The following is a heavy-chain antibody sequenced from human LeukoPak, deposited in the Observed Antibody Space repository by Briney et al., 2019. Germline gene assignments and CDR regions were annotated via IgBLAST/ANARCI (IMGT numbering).Heavy chain of an antibody. J-gene: IGHJ4*02. CDR3: AKRPRGNYLDPFDY. V-gene: IGHV3-23*01. CDR1: GFTFSSYA. CDR2: ISGGGGST. D-gene: IGHD3-10*01. Sequence: PGGSLRLSCAASGFTFSSYAMSWVRQAPGKGLEWVSGISGGGGSTYYADSVKGRFTISRDNSKNRLYLQMNSLRAEDTAVYYCAKRPRGNYLDPFDYWGQGTLVTVPS.